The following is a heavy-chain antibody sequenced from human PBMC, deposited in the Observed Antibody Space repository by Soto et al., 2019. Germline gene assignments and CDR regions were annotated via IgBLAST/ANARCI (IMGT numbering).Heavy chain of an antibody. D-gene: IGHD3-10*01. CDR1: GYTFINYG. Sequence: QVQLVQSGAEVKKPGASVKVSCKASGYTFINYGISWVRQAPGQGLEWMGWINSYNGNTNYAQKLQGRVTKTTDTSTNTAYMELRRLTADDTAVYYCARSAGVVDGDDYWGQGTLVTVSS. V-gene: IGHV1-18*01. J-gene: IGHJ4*02. CDR2: INSYNGNT. CDR3: ARSAGVVDGDDY.